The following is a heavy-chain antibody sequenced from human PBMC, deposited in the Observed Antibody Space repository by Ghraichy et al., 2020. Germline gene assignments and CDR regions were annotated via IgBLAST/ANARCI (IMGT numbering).Heavy chain of an antibody. CDR1: GYSFSRYW. CDR2: IYPGDSDT. J-gene: IGHJ4*02. V-gene: IGHV5-51*01. CDR3: ARLLPYSSSWPYFDY. Sequence: ESLNISCKGSGYSFSRYWIGWVRQMPGKGLEWMGIIYPGDSDTRYSPSFQGQVTISADKSISTAYLQWSSLKASDTAMYYCARLLPYSSSWPYFDYWGQGTLVTVSS. D-gene: IGHD6-13*01.